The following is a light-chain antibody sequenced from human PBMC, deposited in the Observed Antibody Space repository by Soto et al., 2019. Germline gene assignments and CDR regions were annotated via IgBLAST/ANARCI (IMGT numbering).Light chain of an antibody. CDR2: EVS. CDR1: SSDVGGYNY. J-gene: IGLJ3*02. CDR3: CSYTSSSTWV. Sequence: QSALTQPASVSGSPGQSITISCTGTSSDVGGYNYVSWYQQHPGKAPKLMIYEVSNRPSGVSNRFSGCKSANTASLTISGLQAEDEADYYCCSYTSSSTWVFGGGTKLTVL. V-gene: IGLV2-14*01.